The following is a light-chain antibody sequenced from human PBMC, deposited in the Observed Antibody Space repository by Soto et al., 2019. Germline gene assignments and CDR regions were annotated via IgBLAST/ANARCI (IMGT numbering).Light chain of an antibody. Sequence: EIVLTQSPVTLSLSPGERATLSCRASQSVTSSYLAWYQQKPGQAPRLLISGASSRATGIPDRFSGSGSGTDFTLTISRLEPEDFAVYYCQQDSTSLLTFGGGTKVEIK. V-gene: IGKV3-20*01. CDR3: QQDSTSLLT. J-gene: IGKJ4*01. CDR1: QSVTSSY. CDR2: GAS.